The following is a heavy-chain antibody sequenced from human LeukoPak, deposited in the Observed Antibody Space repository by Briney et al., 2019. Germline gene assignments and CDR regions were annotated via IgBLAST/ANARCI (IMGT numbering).Heavy chain of an antibody. CDR1: GVSISSSSYY. CDR3: ARTTEGGYTYDYFYYYYMDV. J-gene: IGHJ6*03. V-gene: IGHV4-39*07. D-gene: IGHD5-18*01. CDR2: IYSSGST. Sequence: SETLSLTCNVSGVSISSSSYYWGWIRQPPGKGLEWIGSIYSSGSTYYNSSLKSRVTISIDTSKNQFSLKLSSVTAADTAVYYCARTTEGGYTYDYFYYYYMDVWGKGTPVTIS.